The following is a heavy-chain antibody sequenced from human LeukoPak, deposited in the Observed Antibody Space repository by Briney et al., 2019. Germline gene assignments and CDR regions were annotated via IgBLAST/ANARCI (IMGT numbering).Heavy chain of an antibody. D-gene: IGHD4-17*01. CDR2: LYTSGST. J-gene: IGHJ3*02. V-gene: IGHV4-4*07. CDR3: ARDRDYGDYEGGAFDI. Sequence: SDTLSLTCTVSGGSISSYYWSWIRQPAGKGLEWIGRLYTSGSTNYNPSLKSRVTMSVDTSKNQFALKLSSVTAADTAVYYGARDRDYGDYEGGAFDIWGQGTMVTVSS. CDR1: GGSISSYY.